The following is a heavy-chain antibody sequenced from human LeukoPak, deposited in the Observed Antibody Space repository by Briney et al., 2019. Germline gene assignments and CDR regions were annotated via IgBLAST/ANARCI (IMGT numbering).Heavy chain of an antibody. J-gene: IGHJ5*02. CDR2: MYYSGST. CDR1: DASLSSGNYY. D-gene: IGHD3-3*01. V-gene: IGHV4-31*03. Sequence: PSQTLSLTCTVSDASLSSGNYYWSWIRQHPGTGLEWLGYMYYSGSTYSNPSLKSRVSISVDTSKNQFSLKLNSVTAADTAVYYCARGGPDFWSGYYPNWFDPWGQGTLVTVSS. CDR3: ARGGPDFWSGYYPNWFDP.